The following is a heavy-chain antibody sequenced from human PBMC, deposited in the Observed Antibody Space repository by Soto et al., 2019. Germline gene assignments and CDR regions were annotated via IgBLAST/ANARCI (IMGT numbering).Heavy chain of an antibody. D-gene: IGHD2-2*01. CDR2: ISSSSSYT. CDR3: VRCSSTSCWGEFDP. J-gene: IGHJ5*02. CDR1: VFTFSDYY. Sequence: GSLRLSCAASVFTFSDYYMSWIRQAPGKGLEWVSYISSSSSYTNYADSVKGRFTISRDNAKNSLYLQMNSLRAEDTAVYYCVRCSSTSCWGEFDPWGQGTLVTVSS. V-gene: IGHV3-11*06.